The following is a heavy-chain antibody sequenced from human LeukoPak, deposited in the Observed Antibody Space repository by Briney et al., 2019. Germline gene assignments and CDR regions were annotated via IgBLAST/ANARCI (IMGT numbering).Heavy chain of an antibody. CDR2: INHSGST. J-gene: IGHJ5*02. D-gene: IGHD3-22*01. CDR1: GGSFSGYY. V-gene: IGHV4-34*01. Sequence: PSETLSLTCAVCGGSFSGYYWSWIRQPPGKGLEWIGEINHSGSTNYNPSLKSRVTISVDTSKNQFSLELRSVTAADTAIYYCARGTMMVGPWGQGTLVTVSS. CDR3: ARGTMMVGP.